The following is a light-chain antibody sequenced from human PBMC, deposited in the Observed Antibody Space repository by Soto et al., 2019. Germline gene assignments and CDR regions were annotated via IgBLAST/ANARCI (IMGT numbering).Light chain of an antibody. CDR1: QTVGSN. Sequence: EIVLTQSPDTLSVSPGERATLSCRASQTVGSNLAWYQQKPGQAPRLLIYGASTRATGIPARFSGSGSGTEFTLTISSLQPDDFATYCCQQYNSYPWTFGQRTKVDIK. CDR3: QQYNSYPWT. V-gene: IGKV3-15*01. J-gene: IGKJ1*01. CDR2: GAS.